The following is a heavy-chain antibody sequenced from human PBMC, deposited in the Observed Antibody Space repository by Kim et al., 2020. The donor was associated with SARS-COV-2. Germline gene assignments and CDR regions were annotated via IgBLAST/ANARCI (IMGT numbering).Heavy chain of an antibody. CDR2: ISNRGMTK. Sequence: GGSLRLSCAASGFTFSSYEMNWVRQAPGKGLEWVSYISNRGMTKYYADSVKGRFTISRDNAKKSVYLQMNSLRAEDTAVYYCARTGSGRGNYFDYWGQGILVTVSS. V-gene: IGHV3-48*03. CDR1: GFTFSSYE. J-gene: IGHJ4*02. CDR3: ARTGSGRGNYFDY. D-gene: IGHD2-15*01.